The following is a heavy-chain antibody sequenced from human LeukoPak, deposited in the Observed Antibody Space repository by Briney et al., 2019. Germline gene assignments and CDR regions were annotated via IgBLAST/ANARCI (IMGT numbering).Heavy chain of an antibody. CDR1: GGSISSSSYY. D-gene: IGHD5-18*01. CDR3: ARHGSIDTAMANFDY. Sequence: PSETLSLTCTVSGGSISSSSYYWGWIRQPPGKGLEWIGSIYYSGSTYYNPSLKSRVTISVDTSKNQFSLKLSSVTAADTAVYYCARHGSIDTAMANFDYWGQGTLVTVSS. J-gene: IGHJ4*02. CDR2: IYYSGST. V-gene: IGHV4-39*01.